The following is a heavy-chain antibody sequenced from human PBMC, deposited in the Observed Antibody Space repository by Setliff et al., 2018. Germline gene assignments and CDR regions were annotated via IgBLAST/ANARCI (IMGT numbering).Heavy chain of an antibody. CDR2: IYTSGST. Sequence: PSETLSLTCNVSGDSINENHWTWIRQPPGKGLEWIGYIYTSGSTNYNPSLKSRVTISGDMSKNQFSLRLNSVTAADTAVDYCARAYSSSWYSSRYYFDYWGQGTLVTVSS. D-gene: IGHD6-13*01. CDR3: ARAYSSSWYSSRYYFDY. CDR1: GDSINENH. V-gene: IGHV4-4*08. J-gene: IGHJ4*02.